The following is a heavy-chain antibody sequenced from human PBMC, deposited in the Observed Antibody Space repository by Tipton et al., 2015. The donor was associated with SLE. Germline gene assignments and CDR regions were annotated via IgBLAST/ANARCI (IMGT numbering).Heavy chain of an antibody. CDR3: ARVGFTEMATTPQGHFDL. V-gene: IGHV4-59*01. CDR1: GGSISGYY. CDR2: IYYSGST. D-gene: IGHD5-24*01. Sequence: TLSLTCTVSGGSISGYYWSWIRQPPGKGLEWIGYIYYSGSTNYNPSLKSRVTISVDTSKNQFSLKLSSVTAADTAVYYCARVGFTEMATTPQGHFDLWGRGTLVPVSS. J-gene: IGHJ2*01.